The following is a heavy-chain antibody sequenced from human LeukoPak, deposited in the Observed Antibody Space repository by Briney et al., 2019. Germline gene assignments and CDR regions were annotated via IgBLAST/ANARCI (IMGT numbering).Heavy chain of an antibody. CDR1: GGSISSSSYY. CDR2: IYYSGST. J-gene: IGHJ4*02. CDR3: ASWGAYYYDSSGYPREIDY. Sequence: SETLSLTCTVSGGSISSSSYYWGWIRQPPGKGLGWIGSIYYSGSTYYDPSLKSRVTISVDTSKNQFSLKLSSVTAADTAVYHCASWGAYYYDSSGYPREIDYWGQGTLVTVSS. V-gene: IGHV4-39*01. D-gene: IGHD3-22*01.